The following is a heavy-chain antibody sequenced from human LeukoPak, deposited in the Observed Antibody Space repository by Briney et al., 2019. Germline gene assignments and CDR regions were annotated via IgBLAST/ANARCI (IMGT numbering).Heavy chain of an antibody. CDR2: IRYDGSNK. D-gene: IGHD1-26*01. Sequence: PGGSLRLSCAASGFTFSSYGMHWVRQAPGKGLEWVAFIRYDGSNKYYADSVKGRFTISRDNSKNTLYLQMNSLRSDDTAVYYCARDWGELPQYFQHWGQGTLVTVSS. J-gene: IGHJ1*01. CDR1: GFTFSSYG. CDR3: ARDWGELPQYFQH. V-gene: IGHV3-30*02.